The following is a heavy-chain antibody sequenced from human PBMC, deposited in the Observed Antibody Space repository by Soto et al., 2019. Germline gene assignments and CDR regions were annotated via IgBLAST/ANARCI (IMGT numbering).Heavy chain of an antibody. J-gene: IGHJ3*02. CDR1: GGSISSYY. CDR3: ARVTTHGGAFDI. Sequence: SETLSLTCTVSGGSISSYYWSWIRQPPGKGLEWIGYIYYSGSTNYNPSLKSRVTISVDTSKNQFSLKLSSVTAADTAVYYCARVTTHGGAFDIWGQGTMVTVSS. D-gene: IGHD4-17*01. CDR2: IYYSGST. V-gene: IGHV4-59*12.